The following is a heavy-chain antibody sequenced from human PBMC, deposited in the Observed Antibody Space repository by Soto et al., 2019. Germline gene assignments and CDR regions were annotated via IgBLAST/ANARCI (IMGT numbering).Heavy chain of an antibody. CDR3: ATSIISPRPPFYGMDV. V-gene: IGHV3-53*01. Sequence: GGSLRLSCAASGFTVSSNYMSWVRQAPGKGLEWVSVIYRDGTPYYADSVKGRFTISRDNSKNTLYLQVNSLRAEDTALDFCATSIISPRPPFYGMDVWGQGTTVTVSS. J-gene: IGHJ6*02. CDR1: GFTVSSNY. CDR2: IYRDGTP. D-gene: IGHD3-10*01.